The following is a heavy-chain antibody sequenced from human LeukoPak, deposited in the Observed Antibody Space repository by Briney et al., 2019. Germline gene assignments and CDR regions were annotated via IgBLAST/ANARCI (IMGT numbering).Heavy chain of an antibody. D-gene: IGHD6-19*01. J-gene: IGHJ6*02. V-gene: IGHV4-34*01. CDR3: ARVSGIAVAGLYYYYGMDV. CDR1: GGSFSGYY. Sequence: SETLSLTCAVYGGSFSGYYWSWIRQPPGKGLEWIGEINHSGSTNYNPSLKSRVTISVDKSKNQFSLKLSSVTAADTAVYYCARVSGIAVAGLYYYYGMDVWGQGTTVTVSS. CDR2: INHSGST.